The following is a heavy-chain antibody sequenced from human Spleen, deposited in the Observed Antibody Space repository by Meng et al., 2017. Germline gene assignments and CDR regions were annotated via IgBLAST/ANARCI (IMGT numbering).Heavy chain of an antibody. J-gene: IGHJ4*02. CDR2: TYYRFKWYN. Sequence: QGHLQQSGPGLGKPPPTLSLTCASFGDSVSSNSAACNWIRPSPSRGLELLGRTYYRFKWYNDYAVSVKSRITINPDTSKNQFSLQLNSVTPEDTAVYYCARGRGFFDYWGQGTLVTVSS. CDR3: ARGRGFFDY. CDR1: GDSVSSNSAA. V-gene: IGHV6-1*01.